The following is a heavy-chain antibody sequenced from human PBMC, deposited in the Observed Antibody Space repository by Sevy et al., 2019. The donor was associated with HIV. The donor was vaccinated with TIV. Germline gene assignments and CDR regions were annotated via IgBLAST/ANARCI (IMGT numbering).Heavy chain of an antibody. D-gene: IGHD1-26*01. CDR3: AGENAWGRGYS. V-gene: IGHV4-59*11. CDR1: GGSITSLY. Sequence: SETLSLTCTVSGGSITSLYWNWIRQPPGKGREWIANIYYNGHLNYNPSLKSRVPLSLYTSKNQFSLRLSSVTAADTAMYYCAGENAWGRGYSWGQGTLVTVSS. J-gene: IGHJ4*02. CDR2: IYYNGHL.